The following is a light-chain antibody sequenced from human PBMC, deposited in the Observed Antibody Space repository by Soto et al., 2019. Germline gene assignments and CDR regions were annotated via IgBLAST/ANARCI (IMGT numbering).Light chain of an antibody. CDR3: QQYNSYSRT. CDR2: KAS. V-gene: IGKV1-5*03. CDR1: QSISTW. Sequence: DIPMTQSPSTLSASVGDRVTITCRANQSISTWLAWYQQEPGKAPKLLIYKASHLDSGVPSRFSGSGSGTEFTLTISSLQPDDFATYYCQQYNSYSRTFGKGTKVEIK. J-gene: IGKJ1*01.